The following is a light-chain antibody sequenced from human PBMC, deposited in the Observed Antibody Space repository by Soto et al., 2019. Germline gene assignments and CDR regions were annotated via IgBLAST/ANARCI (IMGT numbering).Light chain of an antibody. CDR3: LQHFNFSWT. V-gene: IGKV1-6*01. Sequence: AIQMTQSPSSLSASVGDRVTITCRASRDIGNDLGWYQQKPGKAPKHLIFAASNLQSGVPSRFSGGGSGTDFTLIISSLQADDFATYYCLQHFNFSWTFGQGTKVETK. CDR1: RDIGND. CDR2: AAS. J-gene: IGKJ1*01.